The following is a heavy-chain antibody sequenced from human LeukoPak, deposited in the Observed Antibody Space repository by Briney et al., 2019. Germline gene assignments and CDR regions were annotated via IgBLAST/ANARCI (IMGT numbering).Heavy chain of an antibody. V-gene: IGHV3-23*01. D-gene: IGHD2-2*03. CDR3: AKDRMDPVNY. Sequence: GGTLRLSCAASGFTFTNHGMSWVRQALGKGLEWVSAITGSGDRTYYADSVKGRFTISRDNSKNTLYLQMNSLRAVDTALYYCAKDRMDPVNYWGQGTLVTVSS. CDR1: GFTFTNHG. J-gene: IGHJ4*02. CDR2: ITGSGDRT.